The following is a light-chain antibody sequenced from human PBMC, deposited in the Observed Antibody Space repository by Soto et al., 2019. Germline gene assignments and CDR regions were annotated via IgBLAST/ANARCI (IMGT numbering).Light chain of an antibody. Sequence: QSALTQPASVSGSPGQSIAISCTGTSSDVGGYDYVSWYQQQPDKAPKLMIYEVTKRPSGVSNRFSGSNSGNTASLTISGLQAEDEDNYYCSSHTRGSTRVFGTGTKLTVL. CDR1: SSDVGGYDY. CDR3: SSHTRGSTRV. V-gene: IGLV2-14*01. J-gene: IGLJ1*01. CDR2: EVT.